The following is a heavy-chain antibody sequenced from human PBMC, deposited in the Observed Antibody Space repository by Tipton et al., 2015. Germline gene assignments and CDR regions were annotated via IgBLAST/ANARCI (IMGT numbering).Heavy chain of an antibody. V-gene: IGHV4-31*03. CDR2: IFYSGSA. Sequence: LRLSCTVSDGSLTSGRNYWSWIRQHPGKGLEWIGYIFYSGSAYYNPSLKSRVAISVDTSKSQFSLRVTSVTAADTAVYYCARVPFDYFDYWGQGILVTVSS. CDR3: ARVPFDYFDY. CDR1: DGSLTSGRNY. J-gene: IGHJ4*02.